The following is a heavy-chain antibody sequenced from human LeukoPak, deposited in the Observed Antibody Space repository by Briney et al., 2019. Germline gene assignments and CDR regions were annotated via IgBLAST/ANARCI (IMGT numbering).Heavy chain of an antibody. CDR1: GDSVSTNSAA. CDR2: TFYRSKWFN. J-gene: IGHJ4*02. CDR3: ARLRLPTNFFDY. V-gene: IGHV6-1*01. Sequence: SQTLSLTCAISGDSVSTNSAAWNWIRQSPSRGLEWLGRTFYRSKWFNEYALSVKSRISIKSDTSKNEFSLHLNSVTPEDTAVYYCARLRLPTNFFDYWGQGALVTVSS.